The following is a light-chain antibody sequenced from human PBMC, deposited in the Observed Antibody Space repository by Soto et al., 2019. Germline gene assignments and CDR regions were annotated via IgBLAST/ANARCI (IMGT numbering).Light chain of an antibody. Sequence: QSALTQPASVSGSPGQSITISCTGTSSDVGAYNYVSWYQQHPGKAPKLMIYEVSNRPSGVSNRFSGSKSGNTASLTISGLQAEDEADYYCSSYTTTNTYVFGTGTKVTVL. CDR1: SSDVGAYNY. CDR3: SSYTTTNTYV. V-gene: IGLV2-14*01. J-gene: IGLJ1*01. CDR2: EVS.